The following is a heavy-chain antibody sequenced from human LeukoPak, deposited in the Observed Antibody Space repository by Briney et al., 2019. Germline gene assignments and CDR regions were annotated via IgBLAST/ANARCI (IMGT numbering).Heavy chain of an antibody. CDR1: GGSISSYY. Sequence: SETLSLTCTVSGGSISSYYWSWIRQPPGKGLEWIGYIYSTGTTDYNPSLKSRVTISVDTSKKQFSLKLYSVTAADTAVYYCARDVGDYSDSWGQGILVTVSS. CDR2: IYSTGTT. CDR3: ARDVGDYSDS. V-gene: IGHV4-59*01. D-gene: IGHD1-26*01. J-gene: IGHJ4*02.